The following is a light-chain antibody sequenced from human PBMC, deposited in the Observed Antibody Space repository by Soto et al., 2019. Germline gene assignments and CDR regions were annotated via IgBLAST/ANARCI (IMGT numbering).Light chain of an antibody. CDR2: DDR. Sequence: SYELTQPPSVSVAPGQTARITCGGSNIGSKSVHWYQQKPGQAPVLVVYDDRDRPSGIPERFSGSNSGNTATLTISRVEAGDEADYYCQVWDSSSDHSVFGGGTKVTVL. J-gene: IGLJ3*02. V-gene: IGLV3-21*02. CDR3: QVWDSSSDHSV. CDR1: NIGSKS.